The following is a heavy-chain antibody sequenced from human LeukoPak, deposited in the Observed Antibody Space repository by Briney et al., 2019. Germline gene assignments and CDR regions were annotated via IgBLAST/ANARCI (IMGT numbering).Heavy chain of an antibody. V-gene: IGHV1-46*01. CDR3: ARSSKAESTRYSSGWYSGPPYYYGMDV. CDR2: FNPSGGST. Sequence: ASVKVSCEASGYTFTSYYLHWVRQAPGQGLEWMGMFNPSGGSTSYAQKFQGRVSMTRDTSTTTVYMELSSLRSEDTAVYYCARSSKAESTRYSSGWYSGPPYYYGMDVWGQGTTVTVSS. J-gene: IGHJ6*02. CDR1: GYTFTSYY. D-gene: IGHD6-19*01.